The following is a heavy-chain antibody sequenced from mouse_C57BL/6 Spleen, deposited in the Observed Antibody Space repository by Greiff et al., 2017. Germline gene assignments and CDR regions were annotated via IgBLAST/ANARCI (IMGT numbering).Heavy chain of an antibody. D-gene: IGHD2-12*01. CDR3: ARHDLDY. V-gene: IGHV1-66*01. Sequence: QVQLKESGPELVKPGASVKISGKASGYSFTSYYIHWVKQRPGQGLEWIGWIYPGSGNTKYNEKFKGKATLTADTSSSTAYMQLSSLTSEDSAVYYCARHDLDYWGQGTTLTVSS. CDR2: IYPGSGNT. J-gene: IGHJ2*01. CDR1: GYSFTSYY.